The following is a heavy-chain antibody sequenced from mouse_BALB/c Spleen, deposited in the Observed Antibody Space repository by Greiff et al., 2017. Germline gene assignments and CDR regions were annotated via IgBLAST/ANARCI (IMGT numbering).Heavy chain of an antibody. CDR1: GYAFSSYW. J-gene: IGHJ2*01. V-gene: IGHV1-80*01. CDR3: ARSDDGYYGY. Sequence: QVQLQQSGAELVRPGSSVKISCKASGYAFSSYWMNWVKQRPGQGLEWIGQIYPGDGDTNYNGKFKGKATLTADKSSSTAYMQLSSLTSEDSAVYFCARSDDGYYGYWGQGTTLTVSS. D-gene: IGHD2-3*01. CDR2: IYPGDGDT.